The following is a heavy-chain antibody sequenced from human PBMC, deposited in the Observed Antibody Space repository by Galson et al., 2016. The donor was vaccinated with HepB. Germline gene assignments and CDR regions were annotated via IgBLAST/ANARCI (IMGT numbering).Heavy chain of an antibody. CDR2: SYGDGRT. J-gene: IGHJ3*01. Sequence: SLRLSCAAYGLPVSNDYMSWVRQAPGKGLKWVSVSYGDGRTYYAESVKGRFTISRDTSKNTVFLQMNSLRLEDTAVYYCARDPRTMVSWGKAFDLWGQGTMVIVSS. V-gene: IGHV3-53*05. CDR1: GLPVSNDY. D-gene: IGHD4/OR15-4a*01. CDR3: ARDPRTMVSWGKAFDL.